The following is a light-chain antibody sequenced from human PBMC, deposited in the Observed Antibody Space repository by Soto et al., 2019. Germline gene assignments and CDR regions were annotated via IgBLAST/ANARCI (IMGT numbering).Light chain of an antibody. CDR1: QSVSRY. V-gene: IGKV3-11*01. CDR3: QQRSNWPPTWT. CDR2: DSS. Sequence: EIVLTQSPATLSLSPGERATLSCRASQSVSRYLAWYQQKPGLAPRLLIHDSSDRATGIPAKFSGSGPGTDFTLTISSLEPEDFAFYYCQQRSNWPPTWTFGQGTKVEIK. J-gene: IGKJ1*01.